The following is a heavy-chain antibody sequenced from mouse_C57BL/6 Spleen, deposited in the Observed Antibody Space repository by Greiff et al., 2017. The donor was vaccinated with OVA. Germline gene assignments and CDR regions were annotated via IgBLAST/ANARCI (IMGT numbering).Heavy chain of an antibody. CDR2: ISSGSSTI. V-gene: IGHV5-17*01. Sequence: EVMLVESGGGLVKPGGSLKLSCAASGFTFSDYGMHWVRQAPEKGLEWVAYISSGSSTIYYADTVKGRFTISRDNAKNTLFLQMTSLRSEDTAMYYCARLGPGYLGAMDYWGQGTSVTVSS. CDR3: ARLGPGYLGAMDY. J-gene: IGHJ4*01. CDR1: GFTFSDYG. D-gene: IGHD2-3*01.